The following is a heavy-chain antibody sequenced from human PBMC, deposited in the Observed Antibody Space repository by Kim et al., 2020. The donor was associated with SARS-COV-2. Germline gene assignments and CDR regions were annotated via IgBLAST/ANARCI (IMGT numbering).Heavy chain of an antibody. Sequence: GGSLRLSCSAFGFTFRSYVMSWVRQAPGKGLEHVSAINTNGDSTFYADSVKGRFTISRDNSNNMLYLQMWSLRAEDTAVYYCVKDSSSWYYFDYWGQGT. V-gene: IGHV3-64D*06. D-gene: IGHD6-13*01. J-gene: IGHJ4*02. CDR2: INTNGDST. CDR3: VKDSSSWYYFDY. CDR1: GFTFRSYV.